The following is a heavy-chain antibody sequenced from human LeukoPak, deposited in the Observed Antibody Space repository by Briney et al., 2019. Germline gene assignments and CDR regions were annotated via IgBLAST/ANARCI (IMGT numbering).Heavy chain of an antibody. CDR1: GGSISSSSYY. CDR2: IYYSGST. D-gene: IGHD1-26*01. V-gene: IGHV4-39*07. J-gene: IGHJ4*02. CDR3: ARANPWWELLHVDY. Sequence: SETLSLTCTVSGGSISSSSYYWGWIRQPPGKGLEWIGSIYYSGSTYYNPSLKSRVTISVDTSKNQFSLKLSSVTAADTAVYYCARANPWWELLHVDYWGQGTLVTVSS.